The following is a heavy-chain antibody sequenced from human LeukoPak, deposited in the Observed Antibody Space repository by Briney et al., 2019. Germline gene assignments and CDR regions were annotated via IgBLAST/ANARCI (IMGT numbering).Heavy chain of an antibody. CDR3: ARHSNYYGSGSYHLGPYFDY. CDR2: IYYSGST. CDR1: GGSLSSYY. V-gene: IGHV4-59*08. D-gene: IGHD3-10*01. Sequence: SETLSLTCTVSGGSLSSYYWSWIRQPPGKGLEWIGYIYYSGSTNYNPSLKSRVTISVDTSKNQFSLKLSSVTAADTAVYYCARHSNYYGSGSYHLGPYFDYWGQGTLVTVSS. J-gene: IGHJ4*02.